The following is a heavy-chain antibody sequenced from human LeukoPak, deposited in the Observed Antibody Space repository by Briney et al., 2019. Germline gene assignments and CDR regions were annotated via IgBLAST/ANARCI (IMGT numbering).Heavy chain of an antibody. CDR3: ARCCSSTSCYNDGCYY. V-gene: IGHV4-34*01. CDR1: GGSFSGYY. D-gene: IGHD2-2*02. Sequence: SETLSLTCAVYGGSFSGYYRSWIRQPPGKGLDWIGEINHTGSTNYNPSLKSRVTISVDTSKNQFSLKLSSVTAADTAVYYCARCCSSTSCYNDGCYYWGQGTLVTVSS. CDR2: INHTGST. J-gene: IGHJ4*02.